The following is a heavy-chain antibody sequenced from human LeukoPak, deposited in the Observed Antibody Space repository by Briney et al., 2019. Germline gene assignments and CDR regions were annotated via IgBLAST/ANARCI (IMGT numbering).Heavy chain of an antibody. CDR3: ARGGRIPRLQYFDY. Sequence: SETLSLTCAVYGGSFSGYYWSWIRQPPGKGLEWIREINHSGSTNYNPSLKSRVTMSVDTSKNQFSLKLSSVTAADTAVYYCARGGRIPRLQYFDYWGQGTLVTVSS. CDR1: GGSFSGYY. D-gene: IGHD5-18*01. CDR2: INHSGST. J-gene: IGHJ4*02. V-gene: IGHV4-34*01.